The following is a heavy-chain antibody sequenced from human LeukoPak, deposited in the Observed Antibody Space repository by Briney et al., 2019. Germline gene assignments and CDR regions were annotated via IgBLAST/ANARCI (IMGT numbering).Heavy chain of an antibody. CDR3: AQVGEGIAVAGTRFDY. CDR2: ISGSGGST. D-gene: IGHD6-19*01. CDR1: GFTFSSYA. V-gene: IGHV3-23*01. Sequence: PGGSLRLSCAASGFTFSSYAMSWVRQAPGKGLEWVSAISGSGGSTYYADSVKGRFTISRDNSKNTLYLQMNSLRAEDTAVYYCAQVGEGIAVAGTRFDYWGQGTLVTVSS. J-gene: IGHJ4*02.